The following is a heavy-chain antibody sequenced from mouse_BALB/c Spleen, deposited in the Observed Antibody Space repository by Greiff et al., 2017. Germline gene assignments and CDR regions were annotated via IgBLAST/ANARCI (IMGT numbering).Heavy chain of an antibody. D-gene: IGHD2-1*01. J-gene: IGHJ4*01. Sequence: EVQLQQSGPGLVKPSQSLSLTCTVTGYSITSDYAWNWIRQFPGNKLEWMGYISYSGSTSYNPSLKSRISITRDTSKNQFFLQLNSVTTEDTATYYCARSLFYYGNYPWDYWGQGTSVTVSS. CDR1: GYSITSDYA. CDR2: ISYSGST. V-gene: IGHV3-2*02. CDR3: ARSLFYYGNYPWDY.